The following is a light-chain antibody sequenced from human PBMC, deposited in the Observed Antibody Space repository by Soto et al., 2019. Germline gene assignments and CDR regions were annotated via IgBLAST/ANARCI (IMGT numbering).Light chain of an antibody. CDR2: GAS. CDR1: QSVSNN. CDR3: QQYNSWPPLT. J-gene: IGKJ4*01. V-gene: IGKV3-15*01. Sequence: EIVMTQSPATLSVSPGERATLSCRASQSVSNNLAWYQQKPGQAPRLLIYGASTRATDIPARFSGSGFGTEFTLTISSLQSEDFAVYYCQQYNSWPPLTFGGGTKVEIK.